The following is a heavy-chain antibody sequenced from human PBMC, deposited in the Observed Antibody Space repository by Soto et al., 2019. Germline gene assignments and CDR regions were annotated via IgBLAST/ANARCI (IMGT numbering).Heavy chain of an antibody. D-gene: IGHD3-22*01. V-gene: IGHV1-69*13. CDR1: GGTFSSYA. J-gene: IGHJ4*02. CDR3: ASLAPYYYDSSGYYPGVYFDY. Sequence: GASGKVSCKASGGTFSSYAISWVRQAPGQGLEWMGGIIPIFGTANYAQKFQGRVTITADESTSTAYMELSSLRSEDTAVYYCASLAPYYYDSSGYYPGVYFDYWGQGTLVTVSS. CDR2: IIPIFGTA.